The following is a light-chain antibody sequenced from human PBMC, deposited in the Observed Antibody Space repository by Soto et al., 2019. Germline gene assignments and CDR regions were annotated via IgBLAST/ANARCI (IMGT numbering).Light chain of an antibody. J-gene: IGKJ2*01. V-gene: IGKV1-39*01. Sequence: IQMTQSPPSLSTSVGDRVPITCRASETIYRYLNWYQQKPGKAPSLLISDASTLQGGVPSRFSGSGSGTDFTLSISSLQSEDFATYYCQQSYKTQHTFGQGTKVDIK. CDR1: ETIYRY. CDR2: DAS. CDR3: QQSYKTQHT.